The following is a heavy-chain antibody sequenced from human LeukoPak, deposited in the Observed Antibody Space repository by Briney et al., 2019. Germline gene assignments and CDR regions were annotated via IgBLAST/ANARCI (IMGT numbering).Heavy chain of an antibody. J-gene: IGHJ4*02. CDR2: IIPIFGTA. CDR1: GGTFSSYA. CDR3: ASGASGGSWFPFDY. Sequence: SVKVSCKASGGTFSSYAISWVRQAPGQGLEWMGRIIPIFGTANYAQKFQGRVRITTDESTSTAYMELSSLRSEDTAVYYCASGASGGSWFPFDYWGQGTLVTVSS. D-gene: IGHD6-13*01. V-gene: IGHV1-69*05.